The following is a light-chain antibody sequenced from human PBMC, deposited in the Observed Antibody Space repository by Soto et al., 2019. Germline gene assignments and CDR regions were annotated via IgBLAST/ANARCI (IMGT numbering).Light chain of an antibody. CDR1: QGINWW. CDR2: DAS. Sequence: DIQMTQSPSTLSASVGDRVSITCRASQGINWWLAWYQQKPGKAPKILIIDASSSQSGVPSRFSGSGSGTEFTLTISSLQPDDFATYYCQQYKSYPVTFGQGTKVEIK. CDR3: QQYKSYPVT. V-gene: IGKV1-5*01. J-gene: IGKJ1*01.